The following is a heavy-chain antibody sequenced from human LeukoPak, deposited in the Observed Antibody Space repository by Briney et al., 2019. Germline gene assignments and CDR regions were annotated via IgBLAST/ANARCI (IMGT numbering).Heavy chain of an antibody. Sequence: GGSLRLSCAASGFIVSSNYMTWVRQAPGKGLEWVSSIYSGGCTYYADSVKGRITFSRDKSKTTVSLQMNCLGAEDTAVYYCAKRVSYSNSPFDYWGQGTLVTVSS. V-gene: IGHV3-53*01. CDR2: IYSGGCT. J-gene: IGHJ4*02. D-gene: IGHD4-11*01. CDR1: GFIVSSNY. CDR3: AKRVSYSNSPFDY.